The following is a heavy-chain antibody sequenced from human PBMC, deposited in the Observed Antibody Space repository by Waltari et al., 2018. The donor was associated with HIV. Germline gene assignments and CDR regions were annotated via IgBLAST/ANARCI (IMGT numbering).Heavy chain of an antibody. J-gene: IGHJ3*02. V-gene: IGHV3-30*02. CDR1: GFTFSSYG. D-gene: IGHD1-26*01. Sequence: SQRLSCAASGFTFSSYGMHWVRQAPGKGPEWVAIIWSDGNNEYYADSVKGRFTISRDNSKDTLYLQMNSLRAEDTAMYYCAKDNSVNYFTGDAFDIWGQGTMVIVSS. CDR3: AKDNSVNYFTGDAFDI. CDR2: IWSDGNNE.